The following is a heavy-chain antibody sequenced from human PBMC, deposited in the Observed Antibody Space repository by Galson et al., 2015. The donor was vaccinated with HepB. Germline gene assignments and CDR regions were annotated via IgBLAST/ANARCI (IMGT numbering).Heavy chain of an antibody. CDR3: ARDQVGYGSGSRHYYYYGMDV. D-gene: IGHD3-10*01. Sequence: SVKVSCRASGYTFTSYYMHWVRQAPGQGLEWMGIINPSGGSTSYAQKFQGRVTMTRDTSTSTVYMELSSLRSEDTAVYYCARDQVGYGSGSRHYYYYGMDVWGQGTTVTVSS. CDR1: GYTFTSYY. CDR2: INPSGGST. J-gene: IGHJ6*02. V-gene: IGHV1-46*01.